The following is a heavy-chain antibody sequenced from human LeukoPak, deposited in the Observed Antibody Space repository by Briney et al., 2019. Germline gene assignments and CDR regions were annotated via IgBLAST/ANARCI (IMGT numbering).Heavy chain of an antibody. CDR3: ASTSGWYEPIDY. CDR1: GFTFSSYG. J-gene: IGHJ4*02. D-gene: IGHD6-19*01. CDR2: IWYDGSNK. V-gene: IGHV3-33*01. Sequence: GGSLRLSCAASGFTFSSYGMHWVRQAPGKGLEWVAVIWYDGSNKYYADSVKGRFTISRDNSKNTLYLQTNSLRAEDTAVYYCASTSGWYEPIDYWGQGTLVTVSS.